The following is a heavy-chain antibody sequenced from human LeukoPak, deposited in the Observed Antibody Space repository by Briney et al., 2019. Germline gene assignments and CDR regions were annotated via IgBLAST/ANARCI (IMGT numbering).Heavy chain of an antibody. CDR3: ARTPTVTTAAAHFDY. Sequence: PSETMSLTCVVYGGSFSGYYWSWIHQPPGKGLEWIGEINHSGSTNYNPSLKSRVTISVDTSKNQFSLKLSSVTAADTAVYYCARTPTVTTAAAHFDYWGQGTLVTVSS. J-gene: IGHJ4*02. CDR1: GGSFSGYY. D-gene: IGHD4-17*01. V-gene: IGHV4-34*01. CDR2: INHSGST.